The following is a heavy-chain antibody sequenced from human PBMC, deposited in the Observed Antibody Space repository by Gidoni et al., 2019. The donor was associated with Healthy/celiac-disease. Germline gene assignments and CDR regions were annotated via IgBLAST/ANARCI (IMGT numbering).Heavy chain of an antibody. J-gene: IGHJ6*03. Sequence: QVQLQQWGAGLLKPSETLSLTCAVYGGSFSGYYWSWNRQPPGKGLEWIGEINHSGRTNYNPSLKSLSTISVDTSKNQFSLKLSSVTASDTAVYYCGRLPPVLRFLEWLSGPRNMDVWGKGTTVTVSS. D-gene: IGHD3-3*01. V-gene: IGHV4-34*01. CDR3: GRLPPVLRFLEWLSGPRNMDV. CDR2: INHSGRT. CDR1: GGSFSGYY.